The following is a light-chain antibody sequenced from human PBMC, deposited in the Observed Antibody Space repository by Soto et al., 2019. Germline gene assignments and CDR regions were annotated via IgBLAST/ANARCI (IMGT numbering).Light chain of an antibody. Sequence: SYELTQPPSVSVSPGQTASITCSGAALPKQYAYWYQQKPGQAPVLVIYKDSERPSGIPERFSGSSSGTTVTFTISGVQAEDEADYYCQSADSSGTSMIFVGGTKLTVL. J-gene: IGLJ2*01. CDR1: ALPKQY. V-gene: IGLV3-25*03. CDR3: QSADSSGTSMI. CDR2: KDS.